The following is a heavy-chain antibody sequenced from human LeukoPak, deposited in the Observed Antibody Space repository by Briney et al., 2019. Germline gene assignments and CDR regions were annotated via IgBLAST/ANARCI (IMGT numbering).Heavy chain of an antibody. Sequence: GETLKISCKGSGYSFTSYWIGWVRQMPGKGLEWMGISYPGDSDTRYSPSFQGQVTISADKSISTAYLQWSSLKASDTAMYYCARSYYYGSGTPVPSFDPWGQGTLVTVSS. D-gene: IGHD3-10*01. CDR3: ARSYYYGSGTPVPSFDP. J-gene: IGHJ5*02. V-gene: IGHV5-51*01. CDR2: SYPGDSDT. CDR1: GYSFTSYW.